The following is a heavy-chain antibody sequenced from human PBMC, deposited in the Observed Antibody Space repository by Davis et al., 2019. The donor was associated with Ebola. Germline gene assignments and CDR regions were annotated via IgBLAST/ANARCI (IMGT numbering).Heavy chain of an antibody. D-gene: IGHD6-13*01. V-gene: IGHV4-61*01. J-gene: IGHJ5*02. CDR2: IFYSGST. CDR1: GGSVSSGNYY. CDR3: ARGLGMGWFDP. Sequence: SETLSLTCTVSGGSVSSGNYYWTWIRQPPGKGLEWIGYIFYSGSTNYNPSLESRVAISVDTSNNQFSLKVTSVTAADTAVYYCARGLGMGWFDPWGQGTLVTVSS.